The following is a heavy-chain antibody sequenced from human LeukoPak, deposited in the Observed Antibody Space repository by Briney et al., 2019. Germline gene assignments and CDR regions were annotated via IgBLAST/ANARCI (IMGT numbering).Heavy chain of an antibody. CDR2: IESSAGRT. Sequence: GGSLRLPCAASGFTFSSYAMNWVRQAPGKGLEWVSFIESSAGRTYYVDSVKGRFTISRDNSKDTLHLQMNSLRVEDTAVYYCAKGHGDNSVYDSWGQGTLVTVSS. J-gene: IGHJ5*01. CDR3: AKGHGDNSVYDS. CDR1: GFTFSSYA. V-gene: IGHV3-23*01. D-gene: IGHD4-17*01.